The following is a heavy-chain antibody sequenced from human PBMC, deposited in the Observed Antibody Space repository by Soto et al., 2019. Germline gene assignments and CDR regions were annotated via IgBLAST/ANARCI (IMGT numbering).Heavy chain of an antibody. CDR3: ARDRGGRITIFGVANGSWFDP. CDR1: GGSINDYY. D-gene: IGHD3-3*01. V-gene: IGHV4-4*07. Sequence: PSETLSLTCTVSGGSINDYYWSWIRQPPGKGLEWIGHVSSSGSTKYTPSLQSRVTMSVGMSKNQFSLKLTSVTAADTAVYYCARDRGGRITIFGVANGSWFDPWGHGTLVTVSS. CDR2: VSSSGST. J-gene: IGHJ5*02.